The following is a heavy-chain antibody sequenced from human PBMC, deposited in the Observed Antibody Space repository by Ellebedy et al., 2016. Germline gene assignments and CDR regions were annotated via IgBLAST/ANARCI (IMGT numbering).Heavy chain of an antibody. CDR2: IYSGGST. J-gene: IGHJ4*02. CDR3: AKDSPLARYCSGGSCYYFDY. D-gene: IGHD2-15*01. CDR1: GFTVSSNY. Sequence: GESLKISCAASGFTVSSNYMSWVRQAPGKGLEWVSVIYSGGSTYYADSVKGRFTIPRDNSKNTLYLQMNSLRAEDTAVYYCAKDSPLARYCSGGSCYYFDYWGQGTLVTVSS. V-gene: IGHV3-53*01.